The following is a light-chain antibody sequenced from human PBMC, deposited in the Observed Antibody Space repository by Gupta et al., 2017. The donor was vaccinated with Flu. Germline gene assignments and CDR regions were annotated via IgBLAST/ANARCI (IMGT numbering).Light chain of an antibody. CDR2: GDD. CDR1: SSNIGSNV. J-gene: IGLJ3*02. Sequence: QSVLTQPPSASGTPRQRVTISCSRSSSNIGSNVVNWYQQLPGTAPKLLIYGDDQRSSGVPDRFSGSKSGTSASLAVSSLQSEDEADYYCATWDGSLNGTVFGGGTKVTVL. V-gene: IGLV1-44*01. CDR3: ATWDGSLNGTV.